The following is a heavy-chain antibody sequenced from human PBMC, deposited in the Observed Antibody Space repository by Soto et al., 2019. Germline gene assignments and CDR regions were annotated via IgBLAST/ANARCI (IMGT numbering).Heavy chain of an antibody. J-gene: IGHJ6*02. CDR1: GYTFTSYG. D-gene: IGHD1-7*01. V-gene: IGHV1-18*01. CDR2: ISAYNGNT. CDR3: AREVNWNSDSYGMDV. Sequence: GASVKVSCKASGYTFTSYGISWVRQAPGQGLEWMEWISAYNGNTDYAQKLQGRVTMTTDTSTSTAYMELRSLRSDDTAVYYCAREVNWNSDSYGMDVWGQGTTVTVSS.